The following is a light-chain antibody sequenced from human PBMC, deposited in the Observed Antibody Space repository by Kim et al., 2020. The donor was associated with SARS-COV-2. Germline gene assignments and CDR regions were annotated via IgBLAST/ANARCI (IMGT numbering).Light chain of an antibody. J-gene: IGKJ2*01. CDR2: LVS. V-gene: IGKV2-28*01. CDR3: MQDLQIPYT. Sequence: DIVMIQSPLSLPVSPGELASISCRSSQSLLQSNGFHFLHWYLQKPGLSPQLLISLVSNRAPGVPDRFSGTGSGTDFTLEISRVEAEDGGIYYCMQDLQIPYTFGQGTKLEI. CDR1: QSLLQSNGFHF.